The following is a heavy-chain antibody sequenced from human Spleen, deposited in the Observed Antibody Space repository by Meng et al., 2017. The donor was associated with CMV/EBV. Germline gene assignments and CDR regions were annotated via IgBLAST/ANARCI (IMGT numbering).Heavy chain of an antibody. D-gene: IGHD3-3*01. V-gene: IGHV3-48*03. Sequence: GESLKISCAASGFTFSSYEINWVRQAPGKGLEWVSYISSSGSTIYYADSVKGRFTISRDNAKNSLYLQMNSLRAEDTAVYYCARENSRFLEWLSPCMDVWGQGTTVTSP. CDR1: GFTFSSYE. CDR2: ISSSGSTI. CDR3: ARENSRFLEWLSPCMDV. J-gene: IGHJ6*02.